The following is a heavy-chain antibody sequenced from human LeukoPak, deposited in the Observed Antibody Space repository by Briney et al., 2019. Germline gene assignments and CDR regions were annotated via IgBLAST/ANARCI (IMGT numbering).Heavy chain of an antibody. V-gene: IGHV4-34*01. D-gene: IGHD3-10*02. CDR2: INHSGST. CDR1: GGSFSGYY. Sequence: SATLSLTCAVYGGSFSGYYWSWIRQPPGKGLEWIGEINHSGSTNYNPSLKSRVTISVDTSKNQFSLKLSSVTAADTAVYYCARGARYVRYWGQGTLVTVSS. J-gene: IGHJ4*02. CDR3: ARGARYVRY.